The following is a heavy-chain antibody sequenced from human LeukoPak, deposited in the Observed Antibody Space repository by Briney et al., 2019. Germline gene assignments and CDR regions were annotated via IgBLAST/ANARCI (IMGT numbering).Heavy chain of an antibody. V-gene: IGHV3-33*01. D-gene: IGHD2-8*01. CDR3: ARAYCTNGVCYPIFDY. CDR1: GFTFSSYG. J-gene: IGHJ4*02. CDR2: IWYDGSNK. Sequence: GGSLRLSCAASGFTFSSYGMHWVRQAPGKGLEWVAVIWYDGSNKYYADSVKGRFTISRDNSKNTLYLQMNSLRAEDTAVYYCARAYCTNGVCYPIFDYWGQGTLVTVSS.